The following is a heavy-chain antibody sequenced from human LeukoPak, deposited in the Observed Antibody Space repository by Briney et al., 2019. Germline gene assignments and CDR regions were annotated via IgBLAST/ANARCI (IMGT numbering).Heavy chain of an antibody. Sequence: PSETLSLTCTVSGGSISSDFWSWIRQPPGKGLEWIGYLSYSGSTNYNPSLKSRVTISGDTSRNQFSLKLTSVTAADTAVYYCARNPGEHFDWFRPTGSYGMDVWGQGTTVTVSS. CDR3: ARNPGEHFDWFRPTGSYGMDV. V-gene: IGHV4-59*08. J-gene: IGHJ6*02. D-gene: IGHD3-9*01. CDR2: LSYSGST. CDR1: GGSISSDF.